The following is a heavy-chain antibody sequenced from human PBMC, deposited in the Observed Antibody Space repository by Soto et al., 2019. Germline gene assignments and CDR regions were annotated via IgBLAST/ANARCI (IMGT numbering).Heavy chain of an antibody. CDR3: ARTKYDFWSGSRYYYYYGMDV. Sequence: PGESLKISCKGSGYSFTSYWIGWVRQMPGKGLEWMGIIYPGDSDTRYSPSFQGQVTISADKSISTAYLQWSSLKASDTAMYYCARTKYDFWSGSRYYYYYGMDVWRQGTTVTVSS. J-gene: IGHJ6*02. V-gene: IGHV5-51*01. CDR2: IYPGDSDT. CDR1: GYSFTSYW. D-gene: IGHD3-3*01.